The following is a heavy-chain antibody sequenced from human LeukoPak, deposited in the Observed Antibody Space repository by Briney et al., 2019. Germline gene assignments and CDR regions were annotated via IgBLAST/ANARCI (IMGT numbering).Heavy chain of an antibody. J-gene: IGHJ4*02. V-gene: IGHV4-38-2*01. D-gene: IGHD1-26*01. CDR2: IYHSGST. CDR1: GYSISSGYY. Sequence: SETLSLTCAVSGYSISSGYYWGWIRQPPGKGLEWIGSIYHSGSTYYNPSLKSRVTISVDTSKNQFSLKLSSVTAADTAVYYRAAESIVGATTESYVDYWGQGTLVTVST. CDR3: AAESIVGATTESYVDY.